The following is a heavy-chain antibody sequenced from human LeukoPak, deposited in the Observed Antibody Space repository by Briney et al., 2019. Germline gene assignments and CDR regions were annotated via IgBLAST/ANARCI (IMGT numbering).Heavy chain of an antibody. J-gene: IGHJ4*02. V-gene: IGHV3-11*06. CDR2: ISSSSYT. CDR3: ARTATTVTTRGFDY. D-gene: IGHD4-17*01. CDR1: GFTFSDYY. Sequence: GGSLRLSCAASGFTFSDYYMSWIRQAPGKGLEWVSYISSSSYTNYADSVKGRFTISRDNAKNSLYLQMNSLRAEDTAVYYCARTATTVTTRGFDYWGQGTLVTVSS.